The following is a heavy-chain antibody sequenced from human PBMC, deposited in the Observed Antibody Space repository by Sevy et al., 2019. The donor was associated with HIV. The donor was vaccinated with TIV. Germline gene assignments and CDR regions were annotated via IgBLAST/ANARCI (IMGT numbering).Heavy chain of an antibody. Sequence: SETLSLTCTVSGGSIDSSSYYWGWLRQPPGKGLEWIGTISCSGSAYYNPSLKSRVTISVDTSKKQFSLRLSSVTAADTAVYYCARRAYGDYVGWFDPWGQGTLVTVSS. CDR3: ARRAYGDYVGWFDP. CDR1: GGSIDSSSYY. CDR2: ISCSGSA. V-gene: IGHV4-39*01. J-gene: IGHJ5*02. D-gene: IGHD4-17*01.